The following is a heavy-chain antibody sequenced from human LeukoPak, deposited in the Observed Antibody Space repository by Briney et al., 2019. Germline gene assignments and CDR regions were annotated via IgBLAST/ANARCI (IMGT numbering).Heavy chain of an antibody. CDR2: IYHSGST. CDR3: AGVGIVGAYLDY. D-gene: IGHD1-26*01. CDR1: GYSISSGYY. V-gene: IGHV4-38-2*02. J-gene: IGHJ4*02. Sequence: SETLSLTCTVSGYSISSGYYWGWIRQPPGKGLEWIGSIYHSGSTYYNPSLKSRVTISVDTSKNQFSLKLSSVTAADTAVYYCAGVGIVGAYLDYWGQGTLVTVSS.